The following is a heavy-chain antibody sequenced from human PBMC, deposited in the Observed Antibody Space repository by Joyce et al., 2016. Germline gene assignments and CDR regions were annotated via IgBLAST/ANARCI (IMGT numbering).Heavy chain of an antibody. CDR3: AKHVI. CDR2: INEDGSKK. J-gene: IGHJ3*02. V-gene: IGHV3-7*03. Sequence: EVQLVESGGGLVQRGGSLRLSCEASGFTFSGYWMTWVRQAPGKGLEWVAHINEDGSKKYNVDSVKGRFTISRDNTKNSLFLQMNSLRAEDTAVYFCAKHVIWGQGTMVTVSS. CDR1: GFTFSGYW.